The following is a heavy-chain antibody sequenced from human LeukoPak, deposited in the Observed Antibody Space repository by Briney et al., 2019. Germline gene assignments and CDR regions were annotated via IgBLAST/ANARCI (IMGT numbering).Heavy chain of an antibody. V-gene: IGHV3-74*01. Sequence: PGGSLRLSCAASGFTFSSYWMHWVRQAPGKGLVWVSRINSDGSSTSYADSVKGRFTISRDNAKNTLYLQMNSLRAEDTAVYYCAREGVWRQQLVDYYYGTDVWGQGTTVTVSS. J-gene: IGHJ6*02. CDR3: AREGVWRQQLVDYYYGTDV. CDR1: GFTFSSYW. CDR2: INSDGSST. D-gene: IGHD6-13*01.